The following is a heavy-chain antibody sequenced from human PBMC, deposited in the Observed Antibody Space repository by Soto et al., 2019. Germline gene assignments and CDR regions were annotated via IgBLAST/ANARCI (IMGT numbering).Heavy chain of an antibody. J-gene: IGHJ4*02. CDR2: ISGSGGRT. Sequence: EVQLLESGGGLVQPGGSLRLSCAASGFTFSSYAMSWVRQAPGKGLEWVSAISGSGGRTYYADSVKGRFTISRDNSKNTLYLQMNSLRAEDTSVYYCAKDLGIAAAGPYYFDYWGQGTLVTVSS. CDR1: GFTFSSYA. D-gene: IGHD6-13*01. V-gene: IGHV3-23*01. CDR3: AKDLGIAAAGPYYFDY.